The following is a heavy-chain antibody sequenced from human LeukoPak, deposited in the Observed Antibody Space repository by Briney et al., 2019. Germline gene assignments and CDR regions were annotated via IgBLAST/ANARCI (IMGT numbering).Heavy chain of an antibody. D-gene: IGHD3-10*02. CDR3: AVRGNPRYYGMDV. V-gene: IGHV1-18*01. Sequence: ASVKVSCKASGGTFSSYAISWVRQAPGQGLEWMGWISAYNGNTNYAQKLQGRVTMTTDTSTSTAYMELRSLRSDDTAVYYCAVRGNPRYYGMDVWGQGTTVTVSS. CDR1: GGTFSSYA. CDR2: ISAYNGNT. J-gene: IGHJ6*02.